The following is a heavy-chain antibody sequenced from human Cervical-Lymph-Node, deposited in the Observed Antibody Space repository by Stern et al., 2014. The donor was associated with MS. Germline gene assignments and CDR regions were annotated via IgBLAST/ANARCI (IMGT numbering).Heavy chain of an antibody. J-gene: IGHJ3*01. D-gene: IGHD1-26*01. CDR2: INLSDGAT. Sequence: VQLVQSGAEVKKPGASVTVSCRTSGYTFIDYYIHWVRQSPGQGLEWLGIINLSDGATTYAQKFQGRVTMTRATSTNTADMQLGSLTSEDTAVFFCAREGADNDAFDVWGQGTMVTVSS. CDR1: GYTFIDYY. CDR3: AREGADNDAFDV. V-gene: IGHV1-46*03.